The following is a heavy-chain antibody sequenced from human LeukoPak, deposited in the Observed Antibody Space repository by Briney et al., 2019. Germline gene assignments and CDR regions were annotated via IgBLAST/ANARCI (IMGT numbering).Heavy chain of an antibody. CDR2: IIPIFGTA. CDR1: GGTFSSYA. D-gene: IGHD3-3*01. CDR3: ARGLLLTIFGNYYYYGMDV. Sequence: ASVKVSCKASGGTFSSYAISWVRQAPGQGLEWMGGIIPIFGTANYAQKFQGRVTITADESTSTAYMELSSLRSEDTAVYYCARGLLLTIFGNYYYYGMDVWGQGTTVTVSS. V-gene: IGHV1-69*13. J-gene: IGHJ6*02.